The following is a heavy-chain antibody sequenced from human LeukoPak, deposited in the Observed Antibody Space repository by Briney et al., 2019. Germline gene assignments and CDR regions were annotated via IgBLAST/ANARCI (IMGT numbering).Heavy chain of an antibody. D-gene: IGHD3-3*01. CDR1: GFTVSSNY. V-gene: IGHV3-53*01. Sequence: GGSLRLSCAASGFTVSSNYMSWVRQAPGKGLEWVSIIYSGGNTFYADSVKGRFTISRDNSKNTLYLQMNSLRAEDTAVYYCAREFTIFGVVIQRYDAFDIWGQGTMVTVSS. CDR3: AREFTIFGVVIQRYDAFDI. J-gene: IGHJ3*02. CDR2: IYSGGNT.